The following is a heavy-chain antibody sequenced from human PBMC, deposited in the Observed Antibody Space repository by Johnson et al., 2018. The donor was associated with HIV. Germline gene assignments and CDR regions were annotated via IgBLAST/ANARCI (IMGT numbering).Heavy chain of an antibody. CDR2: ISYDGSNK. CDR3: ASRLSYGSGSHRGDAFDI. Sequence: QVQLVESRGGVVQPGRSLRLSCAVSGFTFSSYAMHWVRQAPGKGLEWVAIISYDGSNKYYADSVKGRFTISRDNSKNTLYLQMNSLRAEDTAVYYCASRLSYGSGSHRGDAFDIWGQGTMVTVSS. CDR1: GFTFSSYA. J-gene: IGHJ3*02. D-gene: IGHD3-10*01. V-gene: IGHV3-30-3*01.